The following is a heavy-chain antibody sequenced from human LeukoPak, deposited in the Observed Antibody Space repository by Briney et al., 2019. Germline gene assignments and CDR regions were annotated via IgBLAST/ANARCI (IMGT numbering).Heavy chain of an antibody. Sequence: PSETLSPTCTVSGGSISSYYWSWIRQPPGKGLEWIGYIYYSGSTNYNPSLKSRVTISVDTSKNQFSLKLSSVTAADTAVYYCASQPARARHGWTTGSSSGRWAFDIWGQGTMVTVSS. D-gene: IGHD6-13*01. V-gene: IGHV4-59*08. CDR2: IYYSGST. CDR1: GGSISSYY. CDR3: ASQPARARHGWTTGSSSGRWAFDI. J-gene: IGHJ3*02.